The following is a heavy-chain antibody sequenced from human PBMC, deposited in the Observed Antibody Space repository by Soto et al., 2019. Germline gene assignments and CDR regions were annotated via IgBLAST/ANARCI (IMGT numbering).Heavy chain of an antibody. Sequence: SETLSLTCTVSGGSIVSGGYYFICIRQHPWKGLEWIGYIYYSGSTYYNPSLKSRVTISVDTSKNQFSLKLSSVTAADTAVYYCARAKKGIAAAENWFDPWGQGTLVTVSS. V-gene: IGHV4-31*03. CDR3: ARAKKGIAAAENWFDP. CDR2: IYYSGST. J-gene: IGHJ5*02. CDR1: GGSIVSGGYY. D-gene: IGHD6-13*01.